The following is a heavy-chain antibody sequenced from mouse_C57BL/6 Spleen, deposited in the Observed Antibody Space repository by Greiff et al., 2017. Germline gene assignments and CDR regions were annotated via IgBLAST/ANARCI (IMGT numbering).Heavy chain of an antibody. V-gene: IGHV1-26*01. Sequence: VQLQQSGPELVKPGASVKISCKASGYTFTDYYMNWVKQSHGKSLEWIGDINPNNGGTSYNQKFKGKATLTVDKSSSTAYMELRSLTSEDSAVYYCARDYFGYFDVWGTGTTVTVSS. J-gene: IGHJ1*03. CDR2: INPNNGGT. CDR3: ARDYFGYFDV. D-gene: IGHD1-1*02. CDR1: GYTFTDYY.